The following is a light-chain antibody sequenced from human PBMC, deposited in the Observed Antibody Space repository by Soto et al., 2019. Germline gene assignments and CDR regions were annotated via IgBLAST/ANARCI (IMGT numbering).Light chain of an antibody. V-gene: IGLV2-11*01. J-gene: IGLJ2*01. CDR3: CSYAGSYTYVV. CDR1: SSDVGGYNY. CDR2: VVS. Sequence: QSALTQPRSVSGSPGQSVTISCTGTSSDVGGYNYVSWYQQHPGKAPKLVIYVVSKRPSGVPDRFSGSKSDNTASLTISGLQAEDEADYYCCSYAGSYTYVVFGGGTKLTVL.